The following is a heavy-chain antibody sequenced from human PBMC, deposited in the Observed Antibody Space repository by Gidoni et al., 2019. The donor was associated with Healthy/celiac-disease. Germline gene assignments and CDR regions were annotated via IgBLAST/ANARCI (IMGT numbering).Heavy chain of an antibody. J-gene: IGHJ6*02. CDR2: IKSKTDGGTT. CDR1: GFTFSNAW. CDR3: TTHCSGGSCYRGGAYYYYGMDV. D-gene: IGHD2-15*01. Sequence: EVQLVESGGGWVKPGGSLRLSCAASGFTFSNAWMSWVRQAPGKGLEWVGRIKSKTDGGTTDYAAPVKGRFTISRDDSKNTLYLQMNSLKTEDTAVYYCTTHCSGGSCYRGGAYYYYGMDVWGQGTTVTVSS. V-gene: IGHV3-15*01.